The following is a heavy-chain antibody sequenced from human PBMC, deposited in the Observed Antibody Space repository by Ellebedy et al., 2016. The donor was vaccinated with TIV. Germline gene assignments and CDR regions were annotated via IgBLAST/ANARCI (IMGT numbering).Heavy chain of an antibody. D-gene: IGHD3-10*01. CDR2: IYYSGST. CDR1: GGSISSSSYY. CDR3: ARVRAPFGELFDY. Sequence: SETLSLXXTVSGGSISSSSYYWGWIRQPPGKGLEWIGSIYYSGSTYYNPSLKSRVTISVDTSKNQFSLKLSSVTAADTAVYYCARVRAPFGELFDYWGQGTLVTVSS. V-gene: IGHV4-39*07. J-gene: IGHJ4*02.